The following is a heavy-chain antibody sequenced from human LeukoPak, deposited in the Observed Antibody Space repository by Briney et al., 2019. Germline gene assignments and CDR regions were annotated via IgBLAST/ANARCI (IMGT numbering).Heavy chain of an antibody. V-gene: IGHV3-23*01. CDR1: GFTFSSHG. CDR2: INGGGYNT. Sequence: PGGSLRLSCAASGFTFSSHGMSWVRQAPGKGLEWVSTINGGGYNTYYADSVKGRFTISRDNSKNTLSLQVNTLRAEDTAVYYCARASGIYGSGWYLDYWGQGTLVTVSS. CDR3: ARASGIYGSGWYLDY. J-gene: IGHJ4*02. D-gene: IGHD6-19*01.